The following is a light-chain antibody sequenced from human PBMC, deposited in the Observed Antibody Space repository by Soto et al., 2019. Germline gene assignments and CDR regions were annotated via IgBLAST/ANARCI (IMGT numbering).Light chain of an antibody. CDR2: GAS. V-gene: IGKV3-20*01. J-gene: IGKJ2*01. Sequence: DIVLTQSPGTLSSSPGERATLSCRASQSVSSSYLAWYQQKPGQAPRLLIYGASSRATGIPARFSGSGSGTDFTLTISRLEPEDFAVYYCQQYGSSPDTFGQGTKLEIK. CDR3: QQYGSSPDT. CDR1: QSVSSSY.